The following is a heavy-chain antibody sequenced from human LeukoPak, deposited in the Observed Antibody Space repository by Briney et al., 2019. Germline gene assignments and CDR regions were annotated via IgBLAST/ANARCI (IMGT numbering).Heavy chain of an antibody. D-gene: IGHD6-19*01. CDR1: GFTFSNYI. CDR3: ARVQGGGYRTADY. J-gene: IGHJ4*02. V-gene: IGHV3-30*04. Sequence: GGSLRLSCAASGFTFSNYIMHWVRQAPGTGLDWVAVILENGSNQYYADSVKGRFTISRDNSKNTLFLQMNSLRGEDTAMYYCARVQGGGYRTADYWGQGTLVTVSS. CDR2: ILENGSNQ.